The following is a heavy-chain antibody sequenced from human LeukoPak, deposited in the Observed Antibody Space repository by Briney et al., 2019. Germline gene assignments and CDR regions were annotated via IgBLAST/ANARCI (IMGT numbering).Heavy chain of an antibody. CDR2: ISGTSGTG. V-gene: IGHV3-23*01. D-gene: IGHD1-1*01. J-gene: IGHJ5*02. CDR3: ARVQPDNNDEYNWFDP. CDR1: GFTFNSYA. Sequence: GSLRLSCAASGFTFNSYAMTWVRQGAGRGLEWVSTISGTSGTGSYADSVEGRFSISRDDSKNTVYLQMTSLRVEDTAVYFCARVQPDNNDEYNWFDPWGQGTQVTVSS.